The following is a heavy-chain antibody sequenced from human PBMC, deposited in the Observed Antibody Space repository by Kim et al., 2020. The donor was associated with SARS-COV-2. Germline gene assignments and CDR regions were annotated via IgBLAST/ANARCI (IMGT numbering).Heavy chain of an antibody. CDR3: ARDLIAVAGTGFDY. CDR2: IYYSGST. Sequence: SETLSLTCTVSGGSISSYYWSWIRQPPGKGLEWIGYIYYSGSTNYNPSLKSRVTISVDTSKNQFSLKLSSVTAADTAVYYCARDLIAVAGTGFDYWGQGT. CDR1: GGSISSYY. J-gene: IGHJ4*02. V-gene: IGHV4-59*01. D-gene: IGHD6-19*01.